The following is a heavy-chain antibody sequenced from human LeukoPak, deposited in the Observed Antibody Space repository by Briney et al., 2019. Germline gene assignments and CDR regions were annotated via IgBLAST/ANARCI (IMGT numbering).Heavy chain of an antibody. CDR3: VREHTTVTSLLDY. Sequence: GGSLRLSCAASGFTFSSYAMSWVRQAPGKGLEWVSAISGSGGSTYYADSVKGRFTISRDSSKNTMYLQMNSLRAEDTAVYYCVREHTTVTSLLDYWGQGTLVTVSS. D-gene: IGHD4-17*01. CDR2: ISGSGGST. CDR1: GFTFSSYA. J-gene: IGHJ4*02. V-gene: IGHV3-23*01.